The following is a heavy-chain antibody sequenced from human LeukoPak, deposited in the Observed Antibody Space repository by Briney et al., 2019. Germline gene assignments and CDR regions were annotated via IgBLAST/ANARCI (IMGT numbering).Heavy chain of an antibody. J-gene: IGHJ4*02. CDR1: GFTFSDYW. CDR2: IKQDGSVK. Sequence: PGGSLRLSCVASGFTFSDYWMSWVRQAPGKGLEWVANIKQDGSVKYYVDSVKGRFTISRDNAGNSVYLQMNSLGAEDTAVYYCARKGLPDYWGQGTLVTVSS. V-gene: IGHV3-7*01. CDR3: ARKGLPDY.